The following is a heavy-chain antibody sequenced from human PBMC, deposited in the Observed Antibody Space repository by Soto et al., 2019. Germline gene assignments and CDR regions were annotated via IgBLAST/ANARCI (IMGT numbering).Heavy chain of an antibody. CDR3: ARDGAVATITFFGYYYYMDV. V-gene: IGHV3-21*01. CDR1: GFTFSSYS. Sequence: EVQLVESGGGLVKPGGSLRLSCAASGFTFSSYSMNWVRQAPGKGLEWVSSISSSSSYIYYADSVKGRFTISRDNAKNSLYLQMNSLRAEDTAVYYCARDGAVATITFFGYYYYMDVWGKGTTVTVSS. CDR2: ISSSSSYI. D-gene: IGHD5-12*01. J-gene: IGHJ6*03.